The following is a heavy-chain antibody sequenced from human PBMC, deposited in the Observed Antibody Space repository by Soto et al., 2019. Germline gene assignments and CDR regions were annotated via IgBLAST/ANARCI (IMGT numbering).Heavy chain of an antibody. CDR2: INHSGST. V-gene: IGHV4-34*01. D-gene: IGHD3-3*01. CDR3: AGGGSRIRVLGKKYFFDY. Sequence: SETLSLTCAVYGGSFSGYYWSWIRQPPGKGLEWIGEINHSGSTNYNPSLKSRVTISVDTSKNQFSLKLSSVTAADTAVYYCAGGGSRIRVLGKKYFFDYWGQGTLVTVSS. J-gene: IGHJ4*02. CDR1: GGSFSGYY.